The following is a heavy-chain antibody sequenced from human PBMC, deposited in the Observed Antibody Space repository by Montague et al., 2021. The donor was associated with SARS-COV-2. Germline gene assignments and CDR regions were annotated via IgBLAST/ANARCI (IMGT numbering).Heavy chain of an antibody. V-gene: IGHV4-59*13. CDR2: IFHSGIT. Sequence: SETLSLTCSVSGGSISSYYWSWIRQSPGKGLEWLGYIFHSGITDYNPSLTSRVTISVDMSKNQFSLQLNSVTAADSAVYYCARKEYNWNDWFDPWGQGTLVTVSS. CDR3: ARKEYNWNDWFDP. D-gene: IGHD1-20*01. J-gene: IGHJ5*02. CDR1: GGSISSYY.